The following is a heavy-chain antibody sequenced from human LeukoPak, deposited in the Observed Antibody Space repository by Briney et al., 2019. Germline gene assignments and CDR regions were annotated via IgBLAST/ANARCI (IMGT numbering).Heavy chain of an antibody. CDR2: IYSGGST. CDR3: AVTYYYDSSGYYQLDY. Sequence: GGSLRLSCAASGFTVSRNYMSWVRQAPGKGLEWVSVIYSGGSTYYADSVKGRFTISRDNSKNTLYLQMNSLRAEDTAVYYCAVTYYYDSSGYYQLDYWGQGTLVTVSS. J-gene: IGHJ4*02. V-gene: IGHV3-53*01. CDR1: GFTVSRNY. D-gene: IGHD3-22*01.